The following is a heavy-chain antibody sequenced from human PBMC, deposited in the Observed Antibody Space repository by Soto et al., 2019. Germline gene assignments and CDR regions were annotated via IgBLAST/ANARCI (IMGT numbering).Heavy chain of an antibody. CDR3: ARGSYDSTWS. D-gene: IGHD6-13*01. CDR1: GDSVSSNAAA. CDR2: TYYRSKWYN. Sequence: QVQLQQSGPGLVKPSQTLSLTCAISGDSVSSNAAAWSWIRQSPSRGLEWLGRTYYRSKWYNDYAVSVRSRIVINPDTSKNQFSLHLNSVTPEDTAVYYCARGSYDSTWSWGQGTLVTVSS. V-gene: IGHV6-1*01. J-gene: IGHJ5*02.